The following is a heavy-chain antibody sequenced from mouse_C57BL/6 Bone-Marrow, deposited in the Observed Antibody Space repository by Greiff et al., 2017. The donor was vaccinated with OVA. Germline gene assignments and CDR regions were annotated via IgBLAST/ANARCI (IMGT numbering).Heavy chain of an antibody. CDR1: GYTFTDYY. CDR2: INPYNGGT. J-gene: IGHJ3*01. D-gene: IGHD1-1*01. V-gene: IGHV1-19*01. Sequence: VQLQQSGPVLVKPGASVKMSCKASGYTFTDYYMNWVKQSHGKSLEWVGVINPYNGGTSYKQKFKGKATLTVDKSYSTDYMELNSLTSEDSAVYYCARRYYGSSYVGFAYWGQGTLVTVSA. CDR3: ARRYYGSSYVGFAY.